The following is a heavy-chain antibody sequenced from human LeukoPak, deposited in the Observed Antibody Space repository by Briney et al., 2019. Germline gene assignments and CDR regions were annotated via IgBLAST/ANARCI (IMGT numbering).Heavy chain of an antibody. CDR1: GVTFSSYS. J-gene: IGHJ4*02. CDR2: ISSSSSYI. Sequence: PGGSLRLSCAASGVTFSSYSMNWVRQAPGKGLEGVSSISSSSSYIYYADSVKGRFTISRDNAKNSLYLQMNSLRAEDTAVYYCASYFDWLSYFDYWGQGTLVTVSS. D-gene: IGHD3-9*01. CDR3: ASYFDWLSYFDY. V-gene: IGHV3-21*01.